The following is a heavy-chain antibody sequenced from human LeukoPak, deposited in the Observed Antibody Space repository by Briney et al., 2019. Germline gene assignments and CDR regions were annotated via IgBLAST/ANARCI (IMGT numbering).Heavy chain of an antibody. J-gene: IGHJ4*02. CDR2: LSGSGAST. D-gene: IGHD5-18*01. Sequence: GGSLRLSCAASGFTFSSCAMTWVRQAPGKGLEWVSSLSGSGASTFSADSVKGRFTISRDNSKNTLSLQMSSLRAEDTAVYFCAKYLGKYSYGYSGLDYWGQGTLVTVSS. V-gene: IGHV3-23*01. CDR1: GFTFSSCA. CDR3: AKYLGKYSYGYSGLDY.